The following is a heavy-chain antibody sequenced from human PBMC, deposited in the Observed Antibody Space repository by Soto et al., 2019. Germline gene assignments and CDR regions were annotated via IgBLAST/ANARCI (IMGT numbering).Heavy chain of an antibody. Sequence: LRLSCAASGFTFGDYWMTWVRQAPGKGLEWVANLKRDGRERYYVDSVKGRFSVSRDNAKNSLYLQMNNLRPEDTAVYYCARDVYEILGRVVRRLDSWGQGTLVTVSS. CDR2: LKRDGRER. V-gene: IGHV3-7*03. CDR3: ARDVYEILGRVVRRLDS. CDR1: GFTFGDYW. J-gene: IGHJ4*02. D-gene: IGHD2-8*01.